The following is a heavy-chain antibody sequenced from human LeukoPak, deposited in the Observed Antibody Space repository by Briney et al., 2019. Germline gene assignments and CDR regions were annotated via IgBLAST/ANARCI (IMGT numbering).Heavy chain of an antibody. Sequence: PGGSLRLSCAASGFTFSSYAMSWVRQAPGKGLEWVSAISGSGGSTYYADSVKGRSTISRDNSKNTLYPQMNSLRAEDTAVYYCAKDYYGSGSYFPHDAFDIWGQGTMVTVSS. CDR1: GFTFSSYA. CDR2: ISGSGGST. D-gene: IGHD3-10*01. V-gene: IGHV3-23*01. CDR3: AKDYYGSGSYFPHDAFDI. J-gene: IGHJ3*02.